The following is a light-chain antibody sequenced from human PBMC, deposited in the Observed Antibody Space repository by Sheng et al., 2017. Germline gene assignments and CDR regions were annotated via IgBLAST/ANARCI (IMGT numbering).Light chain of an antibody. Sequence: DTQMTQSPSSLSASVGDRVTITCRASHTISRALNWYQQKPGKAPKLLIYASSNLQSGVSSRFSGSGSGTDFTLSISSLQPEDSATYYCQQGYTTPRTFGQGTKVDIK. CDR3: QQGYTTPRT. V-gene: IGKV1-39*01. CDR1: HTISRA. CDR2: ASS. J-gene: IGKJ1*01.